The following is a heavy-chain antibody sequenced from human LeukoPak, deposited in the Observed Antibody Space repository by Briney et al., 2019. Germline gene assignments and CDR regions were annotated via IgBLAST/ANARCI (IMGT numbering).Heavy chain of an antibody. V-gene: IGHV1-8*01. Sequence: ASVKVSCKASGYTFTSYDINWVRQATGQGLEWMGWMNPNSGNTGYAQKFQGRVTMTRNTSISTAYMELSSLRSEDTAVYYCATPRVTRWGAFDIWGQGTMVTVSS. CDR1: GYTFTSYD. D-gene: IGHD4-23*01. CDR3: ATPRVTRWGAFDI. CDR2: MNPNSGNT. J-gene: IGHJ3*02.